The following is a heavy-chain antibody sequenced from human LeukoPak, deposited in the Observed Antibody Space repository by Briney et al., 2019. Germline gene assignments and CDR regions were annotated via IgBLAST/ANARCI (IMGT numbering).Heavy chain of an antibody. CDR1: GFTFSSYW. V-gene: IGHV3-7*01. J-gene: IGHJ3*02. Sequence: GSLRLSCAASGFTFSSYWMSWVRQAPGKGLEWVANIKQDGSEKYYMDSVKGRFTISRDNAKNSLYLQMNSLRAEDTAVYYCARAHYDYVWGSYRYSPDAFDIWGQGTMVTVSS. CDR2: IKQDGSEK. CDR3: ARAHYDYVWGSYRYSPDAFDI. D-gene: IGHD3-16*02.